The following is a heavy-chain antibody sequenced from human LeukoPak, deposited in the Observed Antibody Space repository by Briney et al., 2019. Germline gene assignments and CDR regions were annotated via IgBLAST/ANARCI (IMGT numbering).Heavy chain of an antibody. CDR1: GGSISSYY. Sequence: SETLSLTCTVSGGSISSYYWSWIWQPPGKGLEWIGYIYYSGSTNYNPSLKSRVTISVDTSKNQFSLKLSSVTAADTAVYYCARDRTGTTYYYGMDVWGQGTTVTVSS. CDR2: IYYSGST. CDR3: ARDRTGTTYYYGMDV. J-gene: IGHJ6*02. D-gene: IGHD1-1*01. V-gene: IGHV4-59*01.